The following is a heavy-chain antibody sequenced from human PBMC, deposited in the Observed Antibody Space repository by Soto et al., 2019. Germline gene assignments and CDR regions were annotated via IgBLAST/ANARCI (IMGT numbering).Heavy chain of an antibody. D-gene: IGHD3-10*01. CDR3: ARDRAMVRGVMSWFEP. J-gene: IGHJ5*02. CDR2: IYYSGST. CDR1: GGSISSYY. Sequence: SETLSLTCTVSGGSISSYYWSWIRQPPGKGLEWIGYIYYSGSTNYNPSLKSRVTISVDTSKNQFSLKLSSVTAADTAVYYCARDRAMVRGVMSWFEPWGQGTLVTLSS. V-gene: IGHV4-59*01.